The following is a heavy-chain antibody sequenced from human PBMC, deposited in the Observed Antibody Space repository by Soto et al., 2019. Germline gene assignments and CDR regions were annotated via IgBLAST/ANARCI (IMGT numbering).Heavy chain of an antibody. CDR3: AKDTGYSSGWSAFDI. D-gene: IGHD6-19*01. CDR2: ISYDGSNK. V-gene: IGHV3-30*18. CDR1: GFTFSSYG. J-gene: IGHJ3*02. Sequence: GGSLRLSCAASGFTFSSYGMHRVLQAPGKGLEWVAVISYDGSNKYYADSVKGRFTISRDNSKNTLYLQMNSLRAEDTAVYYCAKDTGYSSGWSAFDIWGQGTMVTVSS.